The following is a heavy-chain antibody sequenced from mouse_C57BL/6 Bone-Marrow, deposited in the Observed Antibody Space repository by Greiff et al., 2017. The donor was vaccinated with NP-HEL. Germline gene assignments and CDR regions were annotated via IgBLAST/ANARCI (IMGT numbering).Heavy chain of an antibody. D-gene: IGHD1-1*01. Sequence: VQLKESGPGLVAPSQSLSITCTVSGFSLTSYGVDWVRQSPGKGLEWLGVIWGVGSTNYNSALNSRLGISKDNSKSQVFLKMIRLQTDYTAMDYGASRADGSSPAWFAYWGQGTLVTVSA. J-gene: IGHJ3*01. CDR1: GFSLTSYG. V-gene: IGHV2-6*01. CDR3: ASRADGSSPAWFAY. CDR2: IWGVGST.